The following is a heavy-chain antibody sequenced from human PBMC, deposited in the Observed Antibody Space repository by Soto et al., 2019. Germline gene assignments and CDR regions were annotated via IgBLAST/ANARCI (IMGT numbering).Heavy chain of an antibody. Sequence: QVQLQESGPGLVKPSQTLSLTCTVSGGSISSGGYYWSWIRQHPGKGLAWIGYLYYSGSTYYNPSLKSRVTISVDTAKNQFSLKLSSVTAADTSVYYCARDNVLSYGDYDYYYNLDVWGKGTTVTVSS. CDR1: GGSISSGGYY. D-gene: IGHD4-17*01. J-gene: IGHJ6*03. CDR3: ARDNVLSYGDYDYYYNLDV. V-gene: IGHV4-31*03. CDR2: LYYSGST.